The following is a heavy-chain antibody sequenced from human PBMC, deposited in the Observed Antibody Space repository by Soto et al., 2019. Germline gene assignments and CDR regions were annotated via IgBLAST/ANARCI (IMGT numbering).Heavy chain of an antibody. V-gene: IGHV3-30*18. J-gene: IGHJ6*02. Sequence: GGSLRLSCAASGFTFSSYGMHWVRQAPGKGLEWVAVISYDGSNKYYADSVKGRFTISRDNSKNTLYLQMNSLRAEDTAVYYCAKDHGDSYYYYGMDVWGQGTTVTVSS. CDR3: AKDHGDSYYYYGMDV. D-gene: IGHD4-17*01. CDR1: GFTFSSYG. CDR2: ISYDGSNK.